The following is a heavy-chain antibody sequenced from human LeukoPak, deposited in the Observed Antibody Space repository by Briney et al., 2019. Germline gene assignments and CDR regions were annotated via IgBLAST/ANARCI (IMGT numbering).Heavy chain of an antibody. CDR2: ISGSGGST. V-gene: IGHV3-23*01. CDR1: GFTFSSYA. J-gene: IGHJ6*02. D-gene: IGHD4-17*01. CDR3: ARDRPLLRDYGETRYYGMDV. Sequence: GGSLRLSCAASGFTFSSYAMSWVRQAPGKGLEWVSAISGSGGSTYYADSVKGRFTISRDNAKNSLYLQMNSLRAEDTAVYYCARDRPLLRDYGETRYYGMDVWGQGTTVTVSS.